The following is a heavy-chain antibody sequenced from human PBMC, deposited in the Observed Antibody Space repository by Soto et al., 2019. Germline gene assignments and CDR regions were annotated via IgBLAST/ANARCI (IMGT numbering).Heavy chain of an antibody. CDR1: GGSFSGSY. CDR3: ARTIAARASRNFDY. J-gene: IGHJ4*02. Sequence: QVQLQQWGAGLLKPSETLSLTCAVYGGSFSGSYWSWIRQPPGKGLEWIGEINHSGGTNYNPSLKSRVTISVVTSKSQLSLNLNSVTAADTAVYYCARTIAARASRNFDYWGQGTLVTVSS. D-gene: IGHD6-6*01. CDR2: INHSGGT. V-gene: IGHV4-34*01.